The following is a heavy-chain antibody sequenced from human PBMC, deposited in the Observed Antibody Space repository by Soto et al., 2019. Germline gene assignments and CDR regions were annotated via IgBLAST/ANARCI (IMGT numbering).Heavy chain of an antibody. J-gene: IGHJ4*02. Sequence: ASVKVSCKASGYTFTSYGISWVRQAPGQGLEWMGWISAYNGNTNYAQKLQGRVTMTTDTSTSTAYMELRSLRSDDTAVYYCARDPRRGRYGTQDWLDYWGQGTLVTVSS. CDR1: GYTFTSYG. CDR3: ARDPRRGRYGTQDWLDY. D-gene: IGHD1-26*01. CDR2: ISAYNGNT. V-gene: IGHV1-18*01.